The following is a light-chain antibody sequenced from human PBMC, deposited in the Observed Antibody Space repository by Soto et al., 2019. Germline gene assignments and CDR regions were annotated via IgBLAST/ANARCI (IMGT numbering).Light chain of an antibody. CDR3: SSYTSTNTQL. CDR1: SSDVGGYNF. V-gene: IGLV2-14*03. CDR2: DVT. Sequence: QSVLTQPASVSGSPGQSITISSTGTSSDVGGYNFVSWYQQHPGKAPKLMIYDVTNRPSGVSNRFSGSKSGNTASLTISGLQAEDEAHYYCSSYTSTNTQLFGGGTKLTVL. J-gene: IGLJ2*01.